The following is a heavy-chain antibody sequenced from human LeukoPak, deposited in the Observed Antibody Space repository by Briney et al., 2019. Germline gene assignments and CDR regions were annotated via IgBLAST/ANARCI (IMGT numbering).Heavy chain of an antibody. Sequence: GGSLRLSCAASGFTFSSYSMNWVRQAPGKGLEWVSSISSSSSYISYADSVKGRFTISRDNAKNSLYLQMNSLRAEDTAVYYCARKRVADYYFDYWGQGTLVTVSS. J-gene: IGHJ4*02. CDR3: ARKRVADYYFDY. CDR1: GFTFSSYS. D-gene: IGHD6-19*01. V-gene: IGHV3-21*01. CDR2: ISSSSSYI.